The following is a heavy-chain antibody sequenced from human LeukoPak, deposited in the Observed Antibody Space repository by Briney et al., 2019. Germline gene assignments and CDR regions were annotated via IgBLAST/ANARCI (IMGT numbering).Heavy chain of an antibody. D-gene: IGHD3-9*01. CDR2: INHSGST. Sequence: SETLSLTCAVYGGSFSGYYWSWIRQPPGKGLEWIGEINHSGSTNYNPSLKSRVTISVDTSKDQFSLKLSSVTAADTAVYYCARERPSYYDILTGYYPRSLPYYFDYWGQGTLVTVSS. V-gene: IGHV4-34*01. CDR1: GGSFSGYY. CDR3: ARERPSYYDILTGYYPRSLPYYFDY. J-gene: IGHJ4*02.